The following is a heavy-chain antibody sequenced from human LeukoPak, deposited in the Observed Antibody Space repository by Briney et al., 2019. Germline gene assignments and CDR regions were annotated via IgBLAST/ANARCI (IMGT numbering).Heavy chain of an antibody. Sequence: GGSLRLSCAASGFTFSSYYMSWLRQAPGKGLEGVSYIIRSGSTIYYPDSVKGRFTISRDNAKNQRYLQMNSLRAEDKAVDYCARDKGARGGDRNFDYWGQGTLVTVSS. CDR1: GFTFSSYY. CDR3: ARDKGARGGDRNFDY. V-gene: IGHV3-11*01. D-gene: IGHD2-21*02. CDR2: IIRSGSTI. J-gene: IGHJ4*02.